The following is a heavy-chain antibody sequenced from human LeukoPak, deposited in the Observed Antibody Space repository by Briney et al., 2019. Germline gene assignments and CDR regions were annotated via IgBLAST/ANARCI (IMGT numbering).Heavy chain of an antibody. CDR3: ARDNSVEDTAWWFDP. V-gene: IGHV1-8*01. CDR1: GYTFTSYD. J-gene: IGHJ5*02. CDR2: MNPNSGNT. D-gene: IGHD4-23*01. Sequence: GASVKVSCKASGYTFTSYDINWVRQATGQGLEWMGWMNPNSGNTGYAQKFQGRVTMTWDMSTSTDYMELSSLRSEDTAVYYCARDNSVEDTAWWFDPWGQGTLVTVSS.